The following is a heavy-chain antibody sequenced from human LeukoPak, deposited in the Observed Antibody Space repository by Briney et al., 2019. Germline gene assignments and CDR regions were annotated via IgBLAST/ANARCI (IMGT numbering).Heavy chain of an antibody. CDR2: ISFDGSYK. D-gene: IGHD6-13*01. CDR3: AKDRVTAAGYYFDY. Sequence: GGSLRLSCSASGFTFSSYGMHWVRQAPGKGLEWVAVISFDGSYKYYADSVKGRFTISRDNSKNTLYLQMNSLRAEDTAVYYCAKDRVTAAGYYFDYWGQGTLVTVSS. CDR1: GFTFSSYG. V-gene: IGHV3-30*18. J-gene: IGHJ4*02.